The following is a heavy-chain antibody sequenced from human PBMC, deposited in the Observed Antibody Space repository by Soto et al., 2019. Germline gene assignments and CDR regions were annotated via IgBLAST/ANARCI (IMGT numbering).Heavy chain of an antibody. CDR3: ARDYPPGRSFGVATAFAP. V-gene: IGHV4-31*03. CDR1: GGSISSGGYY. D-gene: IGHD3-3*01. Sequence: ASETQSLTCTVSGGSISSGGYYWSWIRQHPGKGLEWIGYIYYSGSTYYNPSLKSRVTISVDTSKNQFSLKLSSVTAADTAVYYCARDYPPGRSFGVATAFAPWRQGTLATVSS. CDR2: IYYSGST. J-gene: IGHJ5*02.